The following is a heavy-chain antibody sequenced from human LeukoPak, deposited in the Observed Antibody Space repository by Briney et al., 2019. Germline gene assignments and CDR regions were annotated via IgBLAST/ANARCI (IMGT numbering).Heavy chain of an antibody. CDR2: ISDDSNYI. J-gene: IGHJ4*02. CDR1: GFTFSDYS. Sequence: PGGSLRLSCAASGFTFSDYSMNWVRQAPGKGLEWVSSISDDSNYIYYADSVKGRFTISRDNAKNSLYLQMNSLRAEDTALYYCAKPGSEYDDYNFFDYWGQGTLVTVSS. V-gene: IGHV3-21*04. CDR3: AKPGSEYDDYNFFDY. D-gene: IGHD5-12*01.